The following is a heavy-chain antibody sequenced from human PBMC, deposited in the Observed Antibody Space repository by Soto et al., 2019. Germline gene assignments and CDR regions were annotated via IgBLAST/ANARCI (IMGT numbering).Heavy chain of an antibody. V-gene: IGHV1-18*04. D-gene: IGHD6-19*01. Sequence: GASVKVSCKASGHTFSDYGSTWVRQAPGQGLEWMGWIGGFNGRTKFGQEFQGRVTMTTDTSTSTAYLELRSLTSGDTAVYYCARESQWLVIQCHYYGLGVWGQGTTVTVSS. CDR3: ARESQWLVIQCHYYGLGV. CDR1: GHTFSDYG. J-gene: IGHJ6*02. CDR2: IGGFNGRT.